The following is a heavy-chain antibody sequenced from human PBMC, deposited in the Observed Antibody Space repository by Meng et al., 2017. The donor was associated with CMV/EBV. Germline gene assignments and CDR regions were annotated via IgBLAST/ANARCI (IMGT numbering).Heavy chain of an antibody. CDR2: ISGSGGST. Sequence: CAASGFNFSSYAMSWVRQAPGKGLEWVSAISGSGGSTYYADSVKGRFTISRDNSKNTLYLQMNSLRAEDTAVYYCAKEASLFDYYFDYWGQGTLVTVSS. D-gene: IGHD2-21*01. CDR1: GFNFSSYA. CDR3: AKEASLFDYYFDY. V-gene: IGHV3-23*01. J-gene: IGHJ4*02.